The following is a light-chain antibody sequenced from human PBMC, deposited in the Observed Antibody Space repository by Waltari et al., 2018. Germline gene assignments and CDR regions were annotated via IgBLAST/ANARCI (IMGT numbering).Light chain of an antibody. J-gene: IGLJ2*01. Sequence: QSALTQPASVSGSPGQSIPISCTGTRRDVGSYNSVSWYQHHPGKAPKLMIFDVSNRSSVVSNRFSGSKSGNTASLTISGLQAEDEATYYCSSYTSDSTLIFGGGTKLTVL. CDR3: SSYTSDSTLI. CDR2: DVS. V-gene: IGLV2-14*03. CDR1: RRDVGSYNS.